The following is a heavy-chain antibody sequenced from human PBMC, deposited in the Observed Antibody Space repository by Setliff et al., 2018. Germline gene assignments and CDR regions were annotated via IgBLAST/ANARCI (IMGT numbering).Heavy chain of an antibody. CDR1: GYTFTNYD. CDR2: MSPNNDNT. J-gene: IGHJ4*02. D-gene: IGHD6-13*01. CDR3: ARGIEAGVDY. Sequence: ASVEVSCKASGYTFTNYDINWVRQAPGQGLEWMGWMSPNNDNTGYAQKFQDRVIMTRNPSISTVYMELSSLRSEDTAVYYCARGIEAGVDYWGQGTQVTGSS. V-gene: IGHV1-8*02.